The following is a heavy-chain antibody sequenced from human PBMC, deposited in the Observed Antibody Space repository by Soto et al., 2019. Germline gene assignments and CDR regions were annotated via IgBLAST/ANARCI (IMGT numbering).Heavy chain of an antibody. CDR3: AGDSSGYYWFDP. D-gene: IGHD3-22*01. Sequence: SETLSLTCAVSGFSISSGYFWGWIRQPPGKGPEWLGSIYHSGTTYYNPSVKGRVTISVDTSKNQFSLKMSSVTAADTAVYYCAGDSSGYYWFDPWGQGTLVTVS. CDR2: IYHSGTT. CDR1: GFSISSGYF. J-gene: IGHJ5*02. V-gene: IGHV4-38-2*02.